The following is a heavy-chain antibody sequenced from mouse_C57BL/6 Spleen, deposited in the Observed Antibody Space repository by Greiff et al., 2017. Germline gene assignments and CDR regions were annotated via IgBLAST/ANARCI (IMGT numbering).Heavy chain of an antibody. D-gene: IGHD2-5*01. J-gene: IGHJ4*01. Sequence: QVQLKQPGAELVKPGASVKMSCKASGYTFTSYWITWVKQRPGQGLEWIGDIYPGSGSTNYNEKFKSKATLTVDTSSSTAYMQLSSLTSEDSAVYYWAGSNLYYYAMDYWGQGTSVTVSS. CDR1: GYTFTSYW. V-gene: IGHV1-55*01. CDR3: AGSNLYYYAMDY. CDR2: IYPGSGST.